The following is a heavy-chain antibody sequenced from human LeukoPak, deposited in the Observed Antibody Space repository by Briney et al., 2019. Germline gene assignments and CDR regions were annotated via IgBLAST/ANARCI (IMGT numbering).Heavy chain of an antibody. CDR3: ARSEIRIAAAASFFDY. CDR1: GYTFTSYD. J-gene: IGHJ4*02. CDR2: MNPNSGNT. Sequence: GASVKVSCKASGYTFTSYDINWVRQATGQGLEWMGWMNPNSGNTGYAQKFQGRVTMTRDTSISTAYMELSRLRSDDTAVYYCARSEIRIAAAASFFDYWGQGTLVTVSS. D-gene: IGHD6-13*01. V-gene: IGHV1-8*01.